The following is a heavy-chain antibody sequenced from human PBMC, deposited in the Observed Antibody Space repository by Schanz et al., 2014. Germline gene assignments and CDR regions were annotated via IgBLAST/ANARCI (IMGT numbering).Heavy chain of an antibody. V-gene: IGHV3-11*04. CDR3: ARDVYRSGRPFDL. Sequence: VQLVESGGGLVKPGGSLRLSCAASGFIFNDYYMNWIRQAPGKGLEWLSYISRDGTTSYYADSVKGRFTISRDNAKNSLFLQMNTLRAEDTAIYFCARDVYRSGRPFDLWGQGTLVTVSS. D-gene: IGHD5-18*01. CDR2: ISRDGTTS. J-gene: IGHJ5*02. CDR1: GFIFNDYY.